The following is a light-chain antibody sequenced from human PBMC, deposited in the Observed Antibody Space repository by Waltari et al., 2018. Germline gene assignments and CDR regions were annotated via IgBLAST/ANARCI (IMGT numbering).Light chain of an antibody. CDR2: EVS. CDR3: SSYAGSNNLV. J-gene: IGLJ2*01. CDR1: SSDVGGYNY. Sequence: QSALTQPPSASGSPGQSVTISCTGTSSDVGGYNYVSWYQQHPGKAPKLMIYEVSKRPSGVPDLFSGSKSGNTASLTVSGLQAEDEADYYCSSYAGSNNLVFGGGTKLTAL. V-gene: IGLV2-8*01.